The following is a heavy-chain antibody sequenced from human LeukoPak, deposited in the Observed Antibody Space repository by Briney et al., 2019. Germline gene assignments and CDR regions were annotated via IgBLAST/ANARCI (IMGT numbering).Heavy chain of an antibody. V-gene: IGHV3-11*01. CDR3: ARARLGSWGLIGAFDI. CDR2: FSGSGGST. CDR1: GFTFSDYY. J-gene: IGHJ3*02. D-gene: IGHD6-13*01. Sequence: GGSLRLSCAASGFTFSDYYMSWIRQAPGKGLECISGFSGSGGSTYYADSVKGRFTISRDNAKNSLYLQMNSLRAEDTAVYYCARARLGSWGLIGAFDIWGQGTMVTVSS.